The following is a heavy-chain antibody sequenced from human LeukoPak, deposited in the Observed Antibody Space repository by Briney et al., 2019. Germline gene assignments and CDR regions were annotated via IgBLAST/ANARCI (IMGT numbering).Heavy chain of an antibody. V-gene: IGHV4-39*01. CDR1: GFTFSSYA. D-gene: IGHD6-19*01. J-gene: IGHJ4*02. Sequence: PGGSLRLSCAASGFTFSSYAMSWVRQAPGKGLEWIGSIYYSGSTYYNPSLKSRVTISVDTSKNQFSLKLSSVTAADTAVYYCARHADSSGWYYFDYWGQGTLVTVSS. CDR3: ARHADSSGWYYFDY. CDR2: IYYSGST.